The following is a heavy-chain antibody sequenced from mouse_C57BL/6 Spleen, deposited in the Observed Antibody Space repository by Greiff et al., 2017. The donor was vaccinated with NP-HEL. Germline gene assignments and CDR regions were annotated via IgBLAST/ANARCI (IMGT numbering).Heavy chain of an antibody. V-gene: IGHV1-15*01. Sequence: QVQLQQPGAELVRPGASVTLSCKASGYTFTDYEMHWVKQTPVHGLEWIGAIDPETGGTAYNQKFKGKAILTADKSSSTAYMELRSLTSEDSAVYYCNYGSSYYAMDYWGQGTSVTVSS. CDR2: IDPETGGT. CDR3: NYGSSYYAMDY. D-gene: IGHD1-1*01. CDR1: GYTFTDYE. J-gene: IGHJ4*01.